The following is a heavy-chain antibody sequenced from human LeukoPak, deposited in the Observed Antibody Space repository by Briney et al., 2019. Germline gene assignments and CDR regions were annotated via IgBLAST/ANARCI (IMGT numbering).Heavy chain of an antibody. Sequence: GGSLRLSCAASGFTFDDYAMHWVRQAPGKGLEWVSGISWNSGSIGYADSVKGRFTISRDNAKNSLYLQMNSLRAEDTALYYCAKGGYSYGYRSYFDYWGQGTLVTVSS. J-gene: IGHJ4*02. CDR3: AKGGYSYGYRSYFDY. V-gene: IGHV3-9*01. CDR1: GFTFDDYA. CDR2: ISWNSGSI. D-gene: IGHD5-18*01.